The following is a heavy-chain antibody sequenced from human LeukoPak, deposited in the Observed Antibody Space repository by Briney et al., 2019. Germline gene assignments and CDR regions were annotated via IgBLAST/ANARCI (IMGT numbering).Heavy chain of an antibody. D-gene: IGHD3-10*01. V-gene: IGHV1-8*02. CDR3: ARGNYGSGNFDY. Sequence: ASVKVSCKASGYTFSVYYIHWLRQAPGQGLEWMGWIIPKNGDTNYAQKFQGRVTMTRNTSLSTAYMELSSLRSEDTAVYYCARGNYGSGNFDYWGQGTLVTVSS. CDR1: GYTFSVYY. CDR2: IIPKNGDT. J-gene: IGHJ4*02.